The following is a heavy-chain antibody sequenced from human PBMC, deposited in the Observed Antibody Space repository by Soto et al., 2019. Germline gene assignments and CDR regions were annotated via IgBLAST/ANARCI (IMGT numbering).Heavy chain of an antibody. CDR3: AKEAGAWFHFDY. CDR1: GFIFSDDG. Sequence: SRRLSCAASGFIFSDDGMHWVRQAPGKGLEWVAVISSDGFTKNYGGSVKGRFTISRDNSKNILYLEMNRLRGDDTAMYYCAKEAGAWFHFDYWGQGTLVTVSS. V-gene: IGHV3-30*18. CDR2: ISSDGFTK. J-gene: IGHJ4*02. D-gene: IGHD6-19*01.